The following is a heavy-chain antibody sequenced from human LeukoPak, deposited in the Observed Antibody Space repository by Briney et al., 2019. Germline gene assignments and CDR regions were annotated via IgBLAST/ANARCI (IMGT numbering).Heavy chain of an antibody. J-gene: IGHJ4*02. CDR2: IKQDGSKK. CDR1: GFPFSSYW. CDR3: TRVGYIDEGIDY. V-gene: IGHV3-7*04. Sequence: GGSLRLSCVASGFPFSSYWMTWVRQAPGKGLEWVANIKQDGSKKSYVDSVKGRFTISRDNAKNSLYLQMNSLRAEDTAIYYCTRVGYIDEGIDYWGQGTLVTVS. D-gene: IGHD5-24*01.